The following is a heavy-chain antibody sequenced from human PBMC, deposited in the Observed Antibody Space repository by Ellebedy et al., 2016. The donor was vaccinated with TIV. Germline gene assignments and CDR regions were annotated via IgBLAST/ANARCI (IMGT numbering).Heavy chain of an antibody. CDR2: IRNKTDGEAT. CDR3: ATDQVGFGMDV. J-gene: IGHJ6*02. V-gene: IGHV3-15*01. D-gene: IGHD1-26*01. CDR1: GFIFSIAW. Sequence: GGSLRLSXRGSGFIFSIAWMSWVRQAPGKGLEWIGRIRNKTDGEATVYAAPVKGRFTISRDDSENTLYLEMNSLKTEDTAVYFCATDQVGFGMDVWGQGTTVIVS.